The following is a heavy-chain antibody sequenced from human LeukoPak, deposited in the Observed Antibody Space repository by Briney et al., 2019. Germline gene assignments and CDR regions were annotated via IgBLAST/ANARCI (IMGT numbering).Heavy chain of an antibody. Sequence: PSETLSLTCAVYGGSFSGYYWSWIRQPPGKGLEWIGEINHSGSTNYNPSLKSRVTISVDTSKNQFSLKLSSVTAADTAVFYCARARGWLDAFDIWGQGTMVTVSS. CDR2: INHSGST. D-gene: IGHD5-12*01. CDR3: ARARGWLDAFDI. CDR1: GGSFSGYY. V-gene: IGHV4-34*01. J-gene: IGHJ3*02.